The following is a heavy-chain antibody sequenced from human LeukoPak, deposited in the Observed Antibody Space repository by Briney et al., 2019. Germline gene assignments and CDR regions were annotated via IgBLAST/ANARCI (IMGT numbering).Heavy chain of an antibody. Sequence: ASVTVSCKASGYSFTGYFMHWVRQAPGEGLEWTGGINPNSGGTNYAQKFQCRVTMTRDTSITTVYMELSRLRSDDTAVYYCARDRESYYDSSGYWNAFDIWGQGTMVAVSS. CDR1: GYSFTGYF. D-gene: IGHD3-22*01. V-gene: IGHV1-2*02. CDR2: INPNSGGT. CDR3: ARDRESYYDSSGYWNAFDI. J-gene: IGHJ3*02.